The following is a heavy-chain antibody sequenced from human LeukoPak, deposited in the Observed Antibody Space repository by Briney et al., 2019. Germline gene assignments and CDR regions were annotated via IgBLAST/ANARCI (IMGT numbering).Heavy chain of an antibody. J-gene: IGHJ3*02. CDR1: GDSVSSPNSH. D-gene: IGHD3-3*01. V-gene: IGHV4-61*01. CDR3: ARGAPSVRFLEWLLREDAFDI. CDR2: IYYSGST. Sequence: SETLSLTCTVSGDSVSSPNSHWSWIWQPPGKGLEWIGHIYYSGSTYYNPSLKSRVTISVDTSKNQFSLKLSSVTAADTAVYYCARGAPSVRFLEWLLREDAFDIWGQGTMVTVSS.